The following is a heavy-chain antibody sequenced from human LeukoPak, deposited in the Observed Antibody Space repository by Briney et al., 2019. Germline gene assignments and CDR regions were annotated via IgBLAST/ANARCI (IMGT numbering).Heavy chain of an antibody. CDR1: GFSFSSTW. J-gene: IGHJ4*02. CDR2: INNDATSK. Sequence: GGSLRLSCAASGFSFSSTWMHWVRQAPGRGLEWVSLINNDATSKTYADSVKGRFTISRDNAKNTMYLQMDSLRDEDTAVYYCARDRYYIIDYWGQGALVTVSS. D-gene: IGHD1-26*01. CDR3: ARDRYYIIDY. V-gene: IGHV3-74*01.